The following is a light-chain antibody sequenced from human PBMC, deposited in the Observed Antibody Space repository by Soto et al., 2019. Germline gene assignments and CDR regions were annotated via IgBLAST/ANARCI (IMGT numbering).Light chain of an antibody. V-gene: IGLV2-14*01. CDR1: SSDVGGYNF. Sequence: QSALTQPASVSGSPGQSVTISCTGTSSDVGGYNFVSWYQQHPDKAPKLMIYEVTNRPSGVSIRFSGSKSGNTASLTISGLQAEDEAESYCGSYTSSFTLVFGGGTKLTVL. CDR3: GSYTSSFTLV. CDR2: EVT. J-gene: IGLJ3*02.